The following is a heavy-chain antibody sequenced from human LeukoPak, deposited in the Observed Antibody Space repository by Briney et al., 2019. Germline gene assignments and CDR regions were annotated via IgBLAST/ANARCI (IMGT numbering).Heavy chain of an antibody. CDR3: ARVVPAATNYYYYYMDV. Sequence: VKVSCKASGGTFSSYAISWVRQAPGQGLEWMGGIIPIFGTANYAQKFQGRVTITTDGSTSTAYMELSSLRSEDTAVYYCARVVPAATNYYYYYMDVWAKGPRSPSP. D-gene: IGHD2-2*01. V-gene: IGHV1-69*13. J-gene: IGHJ6*03. CDR2: IIPIFGTA. CDR1: GGTFSSYA.